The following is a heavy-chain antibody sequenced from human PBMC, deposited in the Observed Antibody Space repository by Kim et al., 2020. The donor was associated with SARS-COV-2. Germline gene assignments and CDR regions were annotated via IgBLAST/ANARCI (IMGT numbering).Heavy chain of an antibody. V-gene: IGHV1-2*06. CDR3: ARDQDDILEGMDV. Sequence: ASVKVSCKASGYTFTGYYMHWVRQAPGQGLEWMGRINPNSGGTNYAQKFQGRVTMTRDTSISTAYMELSRLRSDDTAVYYCARDQDDILEGMDVWGQGTTVTVSS. D-gene: IGHD3-9*01. CDR2: INPNSGGT. CDR1: GYTFTGYY. J-gene: IGHJ6*02.